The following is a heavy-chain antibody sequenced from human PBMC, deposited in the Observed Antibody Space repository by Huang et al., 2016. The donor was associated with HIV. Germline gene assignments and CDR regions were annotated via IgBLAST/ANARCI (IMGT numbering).Heavy chain of an antibody. V-gene: IGHV1-69*13. J-gene: IGHJ3*01. CDR1: GGPFSSYA. CDR2: FIPILATT. D-gene: IGHD6-19*01. CDR3: AKDLSYSSGWYTDAFDV. Sequence: QVRLVQSGAGVKKPGSSVKVSCKASGGPFSSYAISWVRRAPGQGVGWMGGFIPILATTNYAQRFQGRVTITADDSTSAVYMEVSGLRSEDTAVYYCAKDLSYSSGWYTDAFDVWGQGTMVLVSS.